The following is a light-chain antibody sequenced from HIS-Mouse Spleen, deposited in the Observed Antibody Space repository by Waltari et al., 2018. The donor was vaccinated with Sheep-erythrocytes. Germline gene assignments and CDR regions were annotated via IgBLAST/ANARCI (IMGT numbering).Light chain of an antibody. Sequence: DIQMTQSPSSLSASVGDRVTITCRESQGIRNALGWYQQKPGKAPKRLIYAASSLQSGVPSRFSGSGSGTEFTLTISSLQPEDFATYYCLQHNSYPRTFGQGTKVEIK. J-gene: IGKJ1*01. CDR2: AAS. V-gene: IGKV1-17*01. CDR3: LQHNSYPRT. CDR1: QGIRNA.